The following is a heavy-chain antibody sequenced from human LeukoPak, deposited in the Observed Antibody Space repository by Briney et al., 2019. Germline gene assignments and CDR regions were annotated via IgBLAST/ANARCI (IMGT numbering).Heavy chain of an antibody. V-gene: IGHV1-18*01. CDR3: ARVHYDILTGYSYFDY. Sequence: ASVTVSCKASGYTCTSYGISWVRQAPGQGLEWMGWISAYNDNTNYAQKLQGRVTMTTDTSTSTAYMELRSLRSDDTAVYYCARVHYDILTGYSYFDYWGQGTLVTVSS. CDR1: GYTCTSYG. D-gene: IGHD3-9*01. J-gene: IGHJ4*02. CDR2: ISAYNDNT.